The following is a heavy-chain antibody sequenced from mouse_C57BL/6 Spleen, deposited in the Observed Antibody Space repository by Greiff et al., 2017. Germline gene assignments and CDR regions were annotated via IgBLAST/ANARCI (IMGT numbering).Heavy chain of an antibody. CDR2: IDPSDSET. J-gene: IGHJ3*01. V-gene: IGHV1-52*01. CDR1: GYTFTSYW. D-gene: IGHD1-1*01. CDR3: ARGTVERGCAY. Sequence: VQLQQPGAELVRPGSSVKLSCKASGYTFTSYWMHWVKQRPIQGLEWIGNIDPSDSETHYNQKFKDKATLTVDKSSSTAYMQLSSLTSEDSAVYYCARGTVERGCAYWGQGTLVTVSA.